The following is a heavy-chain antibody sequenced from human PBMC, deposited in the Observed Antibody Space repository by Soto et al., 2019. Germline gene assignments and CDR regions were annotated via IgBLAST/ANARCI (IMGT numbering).Heavy chain of an antibody. J-gene: IGHJ4*02. D-gene: IGHD6-6*01. CDR2: IYYSGST. CDR1: GGSISSYY. V-gene: IGHV4-59*01. CDR3: ARADSLRFYSSSSLFNSFDY. Sequence: PSETLSLTCTVSGGSISSYYWSWIRQPPGKGLEWIGYIYYSGSTNYNPSLKSRVTISVDTSKNQFSLKLSSVTAADTAVYYCARADSLRFYSSSSLFNSFDYWGQGTLVTVSS.